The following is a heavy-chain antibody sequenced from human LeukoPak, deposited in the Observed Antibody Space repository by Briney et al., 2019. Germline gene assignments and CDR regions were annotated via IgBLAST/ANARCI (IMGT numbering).Heavy chain of an antibody. V-gene: IGHV4-59*01. CDR2: IYYSGST. CDR3: ARDRGGIAARIDY. D-gene: IGHD6-6*01. Sequence: PSETLSLTCTVSGGSISSYYWSWIRQPPGKGLEWIGYIYYSGSTNYNPSLKSRVTISVDTSKNQFSLKLSSVTAADTAVYYCARDRGGIAARIDYWGQGTLVTVSS. CDR1: GGSISSYY. J-gene: IGHJ4*02.